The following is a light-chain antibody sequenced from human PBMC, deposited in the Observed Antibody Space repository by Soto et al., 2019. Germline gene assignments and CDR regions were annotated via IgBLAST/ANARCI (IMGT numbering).Light chain of an antibody. Sequence: EIVLTQSPATLSLSPGERASLSCRASQSVRSYLAWYQQKPGQAPRLLIYDASNRATGIPARFSGSGSGTDFTLTISSLEPEEFAVYYCQQRSDWAGLTFGGGTKVEIK. CDR1: QSVRSY. V-gene: IGKV3-11*01. J-gene: IGKJ4*01. CDR2: DAS. CDR3: QQRSDWAGLT.